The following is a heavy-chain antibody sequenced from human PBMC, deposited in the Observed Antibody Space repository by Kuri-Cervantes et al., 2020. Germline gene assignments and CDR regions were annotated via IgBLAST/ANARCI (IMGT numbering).Heavy chain of an antibody. CDR2: ISAYNGDT. CDR1: GYTFTSYG. J-gene: IGHJ4*02. CDR3: AREFGYNRSLKDY. Sequence: AAVTVSCQASGYTFTSYGISWVRQAPGQGLEWMGWISAYNGDTNYAQKLQGRVTMTTDTSTSTAYMELRSLRSDDTAVYYCAREFGYNRSLKDYWGQGTLVTVSS. D-gene: IGHD6-13*01. V-gene: IGHV1-18*01.